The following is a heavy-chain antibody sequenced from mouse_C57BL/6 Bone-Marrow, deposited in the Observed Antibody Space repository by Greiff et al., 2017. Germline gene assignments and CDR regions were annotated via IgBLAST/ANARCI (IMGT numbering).Heavy chain of an antibody. D-gene: IGHD1-1*01. CDR1: GFNIKDDY. CDR3: TSDGSSYF. CDR2: IDPENGDT. Sequence: EVQLQQSGAELVRPGASVKLSCTASGFNIKDDYMHWVKQRPEQGLEWIGWIDPENGDTEYASKFQGKATITADTSSNTAYLQLSSLTSEDTAVYYCTSDGSSYFWGQGTTLTVSS. V-gene: IGHV14-4*01. J-gene: IGHJ2*01.